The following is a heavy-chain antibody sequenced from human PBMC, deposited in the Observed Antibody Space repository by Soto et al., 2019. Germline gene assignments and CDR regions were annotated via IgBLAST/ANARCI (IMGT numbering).Heavy chain of an antibody. CDR3: AKVVGGYCSSTSCQPWNYYYYYMDV. CDR2: ISGSGGST. Sequence: GGSLRLSCAASGFTFSSYAMSWVRQAPGKGLEWVSAISGSGGSTYYADSVKGRFTISRDNSKNTLYLQMNSLRAEDTAVYYCAKVVGGYCSSTSCQPWNYYYYYMDVWGKGTTVTVSS. CDR1: GFTFSSYA. J-gene: IGHJ6*03. D-gene: IGHD2-2*01. V-gene: IGHV3-23*01.